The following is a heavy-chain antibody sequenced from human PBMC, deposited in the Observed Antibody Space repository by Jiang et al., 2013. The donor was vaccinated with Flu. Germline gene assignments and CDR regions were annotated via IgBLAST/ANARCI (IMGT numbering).Heavy chain of an antibody. J-gene: IGHJ4*02. V-gene: IGHV3-30-3*01. D-gene: IGHD2-2*01. CDR1: GFTFSSYA. CDR2: ISYDGSNK. Sequence: VQLLESGGGVVQPGRSLRLSCAASGFTFSSYAMHWVRQAPGKGLEWVAVISYDGSNKYYADSVKGRFTISRDNSKNTLYLQMNSLRAEDTAVYYCARDAIGVPAATRLDYWGQGTLVTVSS. CDR3: ARDAIGVPAATRLDY.